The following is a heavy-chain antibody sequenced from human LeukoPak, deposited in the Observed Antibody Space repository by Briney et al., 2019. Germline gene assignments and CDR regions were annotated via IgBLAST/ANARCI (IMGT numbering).Heavy chain of an antibody. J-gene: IGHJ4*02. Sequence: GGSLRLSCAASGFIFSGFWMTWVRQAPGRGLEGVANIKKDGTEKYYVDSVKGRFTISRDNAKNSLYLQMNSLRVEDTAVYYCVRGKGDDYWGQGTLVTVSS. D-gene: IGHD3-16*01. V-gene: IGHV3-7*03. CDR3: VRGKGDDY. CDR1: GFIFSGFW. CDR2: IKKDGTEK.